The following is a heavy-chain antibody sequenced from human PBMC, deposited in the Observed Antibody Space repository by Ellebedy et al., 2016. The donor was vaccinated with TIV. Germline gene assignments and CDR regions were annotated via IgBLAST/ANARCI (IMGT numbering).Heavy chain of an antibody. Sequence: SDTLSLTXSVSGGSVSSAGFQWSWVRQPPGKGLEWIGLKYTTGTSTYDPSLKSRATISVDTSKNQFSLRLTSLTAADTAVYYCARDHYGSLDVWGQGITVTVSS. D-gene: IGHD3-10*01. V-gene: IGHV4-61*08. J-gene: IGHJ6*02. CDR1: GGSVSSAGFQ. CDR3: ARDHYGSLDV. CDR2: KYTTGTS.